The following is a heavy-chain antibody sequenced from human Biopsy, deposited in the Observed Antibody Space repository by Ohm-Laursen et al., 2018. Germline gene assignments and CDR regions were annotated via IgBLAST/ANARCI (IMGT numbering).Heavy chain of an antibody. J-gene: IGHJ3*01. CDR1: GGSPFTDSITRYY. Sequence: SQTLSLTCTVVSGGSPFTDSITRYYWNWIRQSPGKGLEWIGVVYYTGTTTYNPSFKSRVTLSMDTSNNQVSLRLLSVTAADPAVYFCARDLHGRGPNWGASAGVFDLWGPGSAVTVSS. CDR3: ARDLHGRGPNWGASAGVFDL. D-gene: IGHD1-26*01. V-gene: IGHV4-59*12. CDR2: VYYTGTT.